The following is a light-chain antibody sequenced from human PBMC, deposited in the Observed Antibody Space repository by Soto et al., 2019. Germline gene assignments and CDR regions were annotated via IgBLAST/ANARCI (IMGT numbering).Light chain of an antibody. J-gene: IGKJ5*01. V-gene: IGKV1-5*03. Sequence: DIQTTQTTSTLSATAVDIVTITFRSSQSISSWLAWYQQKGGQAPKLLISKASILDSGVPSRFSGWGSGTEFTLTISSLQYEDFAVYYCQQYHKWHPIPFGQGTLLEIK. CDR1: QSISSW. CDR2: KAS. CDR3: QQYHKWHPIP.